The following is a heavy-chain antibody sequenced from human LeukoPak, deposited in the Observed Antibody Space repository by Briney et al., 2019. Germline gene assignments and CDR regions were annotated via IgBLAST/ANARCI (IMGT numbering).Heavy chain of an antibody. V-gene: IGHV1-2*02. D-gene: IGHD3-22*01. CDR1: GYTFTSYG. J-gene: IGHJ4*02. CDR2: INPNSGGT. Sequence: GASVKVSCKASGYTFTSYGISWVRQAPGQGLEWMGWINPNSGGTNYAQKFQGRVTMTRDTSISTAYMELSRLRSDDTAVYYCASLYYYDSSGALPDYWGQGTLVTVSS. CDR3: ASLYYYDSSGALPDY.